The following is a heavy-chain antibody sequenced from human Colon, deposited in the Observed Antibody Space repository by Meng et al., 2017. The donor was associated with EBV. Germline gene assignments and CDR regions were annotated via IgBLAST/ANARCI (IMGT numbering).Heavy chain of an antibody. V-gene: IGHV1-18*01. CDR2: ISTYNDNP. Sequence: VHRVKSGAEVKRPGASVKGSCKASGYTFSSYGFTWVRQAPGQGLEWLGWISTYNDNPKYAQKVQGRVTMTADTSTSTAYMELRSLTSDDTAVYYCARDLWPHIVVVTAPSEFWGQGTLVTVSS. D-gene: IGHD2-21*02. CDR3: ARDLWPHIVVVTAPSEF. CDR1: GYTFSSYG. J-gene: IGHJ4*02.